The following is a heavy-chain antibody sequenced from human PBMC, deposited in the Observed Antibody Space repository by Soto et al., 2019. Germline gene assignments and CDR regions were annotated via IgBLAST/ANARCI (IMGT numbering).Heavy chain of an antibody. CDR3: ARAARWLQSRYFDL. Sequence: EVQLVESGGGLVQPGGSLRLSCAASGFTLSRYDLHWVRQASGKGLEWVSAIGSAGDTYYPDSLKGRFTISRETAKNSFYLQMNSLRAGDTAVYYCARAARWLQSRYFDLWGRGTLVTVSA. CDR2: IGSAGDT. CDR1: GFTLSRYD. V-gene: IGHV3-13*01. D-gene: IGHD5-12*01. J-gene: IGHJ2*01.